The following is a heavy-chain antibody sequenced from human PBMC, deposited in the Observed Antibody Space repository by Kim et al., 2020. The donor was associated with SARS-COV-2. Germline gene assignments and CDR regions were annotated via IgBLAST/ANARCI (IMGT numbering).Heavy chain of an antibody. V-gene: IGHV4-39*07. CDR3: ARGRGGGWSSHDYYFDY. CDR1: GGSISSSSYY. Sequence: SETLSLTCTVSGGSISSSSYYWGWIRQPPGKGLEWIGRIYYSGSTYYNPSLKSRVTISVDTSKNQFSLKLSSVTAADTAVYYCARGRGGGWSSHDYYFDYWGQGTLVTVSS. D-gene: IGHD6-19*01. J-gene: IGHJ4*02. CDR2: IYYSGST.